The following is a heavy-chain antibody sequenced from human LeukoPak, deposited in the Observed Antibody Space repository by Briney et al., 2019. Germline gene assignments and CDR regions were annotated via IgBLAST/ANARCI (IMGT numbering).Heavy chain of an antibody. J-gene: IGHJ4*02. CDR1: GFTFSSYA. CDR3: ARDINSYGYLDY. V-gene: IGHV3-30-3*01. CDR2: ISYDGSSK. Sequence: GGSLRLSCAASGFTFSSYAMHWVRQAPGKGLEWVAVISYDGSSKYYADSVKGRFTISRDNSKNTLYLQTNSLRAEDTAVYYCARDINSYGYLDYWGQGTLVTVSS. D-gene: IGHD5-18*01.